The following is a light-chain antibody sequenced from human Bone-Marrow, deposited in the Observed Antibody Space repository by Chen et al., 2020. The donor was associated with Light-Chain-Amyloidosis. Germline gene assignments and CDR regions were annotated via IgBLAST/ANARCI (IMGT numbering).Light chain of an antibody. V-gene: IGLV6-57*01. CDR3: QSYQGSSQGV. J-gene: IGLJ3*02. Sequence: NFMLTQPHSVSESPGKTVIITCTSSSGSIATNYVQWYQQRPGSSPTTVIYEDDQRPSGVPDRFSGSIDRSSNSASLTISGLKTEDEADYYCQSYQGSSQGVFGGGTKLTV. CDR2: EDD. CDR1: SGSIATNY.